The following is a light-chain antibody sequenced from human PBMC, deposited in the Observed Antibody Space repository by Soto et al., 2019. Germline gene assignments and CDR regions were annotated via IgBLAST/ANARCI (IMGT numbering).Light chain of an antibody. CDR2: DAS. CDR3: QQRSNWLLT. CDR1: QSVSSY. V-gene: IGKV3-11*01. Sequence: EIVLTQSPATLSLSPGERATLSCRASQSVSSYLAWYQQKPGQAPRLLIYDASNRATGIPARFSGSGSGTDFTLTSSSLEPEDFAVYYCQQRSNWLLTVGGGTKVEIK. J-gene: IGKJ4*01.